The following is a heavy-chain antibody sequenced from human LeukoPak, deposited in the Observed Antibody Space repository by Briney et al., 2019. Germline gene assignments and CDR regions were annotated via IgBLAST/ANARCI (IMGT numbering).Heavy chain of an antibody. CDR2: INPSGGST. CDR3: ARDLVGYYYGSGRPAY. V-gene: IGHV1-46*01. D-gene: IGHD3-10*01. Sequence: ASVKVSCKASGYTFTSYYMHWVRQAPGQGLEWMGIINPSGGSTSYAQKFQGRVTMTRDTSTSTVYMELSSLRSEDTAVYYCARDLVGYYYGSGRPAYWGQGTLVTVSS. J-gene: IGHJ4*02. CDR1: GYTFTSYY.